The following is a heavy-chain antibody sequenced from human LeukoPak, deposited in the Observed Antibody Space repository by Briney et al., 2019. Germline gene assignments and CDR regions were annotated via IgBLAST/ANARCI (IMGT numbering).Heavy chain of an antibody. CDR1: GYTFTDYY. Sequence: ASVKVSCKASGYTFTDYYMHWVRQAPGQGLGWMGWIAPNSGDTNYAQKFQGRVTMTRDTSISTAHMELSRLKSGDTAVYYCARDIGSGWYWIGGNYWGQGTLVTVSS. CDR2: IAPNSGDT. D-gene: IGHD6-19*01. V-gene: IGHV1-2*02. J-gene: IGHJ4*02. CDR3: ARDIGSGWYWIGGNY.